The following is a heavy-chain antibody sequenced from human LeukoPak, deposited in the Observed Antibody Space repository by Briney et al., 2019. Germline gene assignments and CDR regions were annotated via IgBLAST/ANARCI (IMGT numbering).Heavy chain of an antibody. Sequence: SGTLSLTCAVSGGSISSSYWWSWVRQPPGKGLEWIGEIYHSGSTNYNPSLKSRVTISVDTSKNQFSLRLSSVTAADTAVYYCAREGGTVLGEFDYWGQGTLVTVSS. J-gene: IGHJ4*02. V-gene: IGHV4-4*02. D-gene: IGHD3-10*01. CDR3: AREGGTVLGEFDY. CDR2: IYHSGST. CDR1: GGSISSSYW.